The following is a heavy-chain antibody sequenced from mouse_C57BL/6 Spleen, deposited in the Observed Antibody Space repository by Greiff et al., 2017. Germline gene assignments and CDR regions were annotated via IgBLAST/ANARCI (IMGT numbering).Heavy chain of an antibody. CDR3: TRNYYGYPAWFAY. V-gene: IGHV1-15*01. CDR1: GYTFTDYE. J-gene: IGHJ3*01. Sequence: QVQLQQSGAELVRPGASVTLSCKASGYTFTDYEMHWVKQTPVHGLEWIGAIDPETGGTAYNQKFKGKAILTADKSSSTAYMELRSLTSEDSAVYYCTRNYYGYPAWFAYWGQGTLVTVSA. CDR2: IDPETGGT. D-gene: IGHD2-2*01.